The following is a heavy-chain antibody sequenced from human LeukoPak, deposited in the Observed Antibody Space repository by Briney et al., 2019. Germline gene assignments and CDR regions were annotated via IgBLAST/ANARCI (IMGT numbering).Heavy chain of an antibody. V-gene: IGHV1-69*13. J-gene: IGHJ3*02. D-gene: IGHD3-10*01. CDR1: GGTFSSYA. CDR2: IIPIFGTA. Sequence: SVKVSCKASGGTFSSYAISWVRQAPGQGLEWMGGIIPIFGTANYAQKFQGRVTITADESTSTAYMELSSLRSEDTAVYYCARVSTMVRGVIVGDVAFDIWGQGTMVTVSS. CDR3: ARVSTMVRGVIVGDVAFDI.